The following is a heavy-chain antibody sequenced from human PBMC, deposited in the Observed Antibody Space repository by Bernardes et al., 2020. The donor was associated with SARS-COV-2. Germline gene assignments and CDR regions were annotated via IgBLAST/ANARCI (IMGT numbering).Heavy chain of an antibody. CDR3: ARRGSIWGSYRLED. J-gene: IGHJ4*02. CDR1: GGSISSSNW. D-gene: IGHD3-16*02. Sequence: SETLSLTCAVSGGSISSSNWWSWVRQPPGKGLEWTGEIYHSGSTNYNPSLKSRVTISVDKSKNQFSLKLSSVTAADTAVYYCARRGSIWGSYRLEDWGQGTLVTVSS. V-gene: IGHV4-4*02. CDR2: IYHSGST.